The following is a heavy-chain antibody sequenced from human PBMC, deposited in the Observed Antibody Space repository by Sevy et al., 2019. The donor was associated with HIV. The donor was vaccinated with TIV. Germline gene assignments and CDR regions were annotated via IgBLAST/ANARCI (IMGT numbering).Heavy chain of an antibody. D-gene: IGHD2-2*01. V-gene: IGHV3-21*01. CDR3: ARDLVIPSTTDYFYYAMDV. J-gene: IGHJ6*02. CDR2: ISSSSTYI. Sequence: GGSLRLSCAASAFNIKTYNMNWVRQAPGKGLEWVSSISSSSTYIYYADSVKGRFTISRDNAKNSLYLQMSSLRAEDTAVYYCARDLVIPSTTDYFYYAMDVWGQGTTVTVSS. CDR1: AFNIKTYN.